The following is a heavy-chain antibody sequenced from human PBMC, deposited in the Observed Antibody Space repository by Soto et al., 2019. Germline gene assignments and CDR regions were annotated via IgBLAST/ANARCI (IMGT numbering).Heavy chain of an antibody. Sequence: SETLSLTCTVSGGSISSSSYYWGWIRQPPGKGLEWIGSIYYSGSTYYNPSLKSRVTISVDTSKNQFSLKLSSVTAADTAVYYFARLIPHWDYYGSGSYYNWYFDLWGRGTLVT. D-gene: IGHD3-10*01. CDR3: ARLIPHWDYYGSGSYYNWYFDL. CDR2: IYYSGST. CDR1: GGSISSSSYY. V-gene: IGHV4-39*01. J-gene: IGHJ2*01.